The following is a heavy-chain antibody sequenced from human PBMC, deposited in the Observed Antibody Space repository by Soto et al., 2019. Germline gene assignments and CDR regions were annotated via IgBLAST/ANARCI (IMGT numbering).Heavy chain of an antibody. CDR1: GDSVSSNSAA. V-gene: IGHV6-1*01. D-gene: IGHD2-2*01. CDR2: TYYRSKWYN. J-gene: IGHJ4*02. Sequence: SQTLSLTCAISGDSVSSNSAAWNWIRQSPSRGLEWLGRTYYRSKWYNDYAVSVKSRITINPDTSKNQFSLQLNSVTPEDTAVYYCAREPPYCSSTSCYGLGFDYWGQGTLVTVSS. CDR3: AREPPYCSSTSCYGLGFDY.